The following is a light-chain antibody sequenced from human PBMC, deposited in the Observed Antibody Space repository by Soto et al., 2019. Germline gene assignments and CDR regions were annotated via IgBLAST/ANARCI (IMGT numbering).Light chain of an antibody. V-gene: IGKV3-20*01. CDR1: QSVSISY. Sequence: EIVLTQSPGTLYLSPGERATLSCSASQSVSISYLAWYQQKPGQAPKLLIYGAYSRATGITDGFSGSGFGTDFTLSISRLEPEDFAVYYCQPYGRFGVTFGQVTRLDIK. CDR2: GAY. J-gene: IGKJ5*01. CDR3: QPYGRFGVT.